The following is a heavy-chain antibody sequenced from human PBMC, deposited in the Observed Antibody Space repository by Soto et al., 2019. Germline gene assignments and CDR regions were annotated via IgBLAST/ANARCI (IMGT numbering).Heavy chain of an antibody. D-gene: IGHD2-8*02. J-gene: IGHJ6*01. V-gene: IGHV3-23*01. Sequence: EVQLLESGGGLVQPGGSLRLSCAASGFTFNNYAMTWVRQAPGKGLEWVSTISGSDDSTYYADSVKGRLTISRDNSKNALYLQTSSLRAENTALYYCVKDWTGDTCPCMDVWGQGTTVTVSS. CDR2: ISGSDDST. CDR3: VKDWTGDTCPCMDV. CDR1: GFTFNNYA.